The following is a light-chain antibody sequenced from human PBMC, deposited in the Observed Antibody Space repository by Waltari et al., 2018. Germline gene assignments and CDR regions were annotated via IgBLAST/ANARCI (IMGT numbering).Light chain of an antibody. Sequence: QSALTQPAAVSGSPGQSITISCDGTSTDVGAHDFVSWYRKHPGRAPEVLFYDVKSRPSGVPDRFSGSTAARTASLIITGLQTEDEGDYYCSSYTVYNTWVFGGGTKLTV. J-gene: IGLJ3*02. V-gene: IGLV2-14*03. CDR2: DVK. CDR3: SSYTVYNTWV. CDR1: STDVGAHDF.